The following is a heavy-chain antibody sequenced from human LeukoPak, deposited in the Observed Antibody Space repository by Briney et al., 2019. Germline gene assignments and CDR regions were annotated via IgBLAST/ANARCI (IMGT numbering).Heavy chain of an antibody. CDR1: GFTFTTYG. Sequence: GGSLRLSCAASGFTFTTYGMHWVRQAPGEGLDWVALISYDGTKTYYSDSVKGRFTISRDSSRNTLYLQMNSLRAEGTAVYYCARRRDGYNLDAFDIWGQGTMVTVSS. CDR3: ARRRDGYNLDAFDI. V-gene: IGHV3-30*03. J-gene: IGHJ3*02. D-gene: IGHD5-24*01. CDR2: ISYDGTKT.